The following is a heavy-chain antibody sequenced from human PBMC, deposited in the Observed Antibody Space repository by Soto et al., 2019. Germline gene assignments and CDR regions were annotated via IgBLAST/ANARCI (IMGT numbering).Heavy chain of an antibody. J-gene: IGHJ4*02. CDR3: ARAEYCSGDSCYVY. V-gene: IGHV4-34*01. Sequence: SETLSLTCAVYGGSFSGYYLSWIRQPPGKGLEWIGEINHSGSTNYNPSLKSRVTISVDTSKNQFSLKLSSVTAADTAVYYCARAEYCSGDSCYVYWGQGTLVTVSS. CDR2: INHSGST. D-gene: IGHD2-15*01. CDR1: GGSFSGYY.